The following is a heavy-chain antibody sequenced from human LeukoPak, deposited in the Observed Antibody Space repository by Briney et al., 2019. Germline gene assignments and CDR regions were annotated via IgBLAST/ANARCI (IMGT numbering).Heavy chain of an antibody. CDR2: ISVYNGNT. V-gene: IGHV1-18*01. D-gene: IGHD3-22*01. CDR3: AKMDSDSSGFFSN. J-gene: IGHJ4*02. CDR1: GYSFTTYG. Sequence: ASVKVSCKAPGYSFTTYGISWLRQAPGHGLEWIAWISVYNGNTNYADKVRGRVLVTTDISATTAYLELKSLRYDDTGVYYCAKMDSDSSGFFSNWGQGTPVTVSS.